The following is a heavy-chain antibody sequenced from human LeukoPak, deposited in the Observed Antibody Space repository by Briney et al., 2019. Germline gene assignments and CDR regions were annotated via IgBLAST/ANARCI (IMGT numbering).Heavy chain of an antibody. CDR1: GGSISSYY. V-gene: IGHV4-4*07. D-gene: IGHD3-22*01. Sequence: SETLSLTCTVSGGSISSYYWSWIRQPAGKGLEWIGRIYTSGSTNYNTSLKSRVTMSVDTSKNQFSLKLSAVTAADTAVYYCARDLGYYDSSGYPLGLDPWGQGTLVTVSS. CDR3: ARDLGYYDSSGYPLGLDP. J-gene: IGHJ5*02. CDR2: IYTSGST.